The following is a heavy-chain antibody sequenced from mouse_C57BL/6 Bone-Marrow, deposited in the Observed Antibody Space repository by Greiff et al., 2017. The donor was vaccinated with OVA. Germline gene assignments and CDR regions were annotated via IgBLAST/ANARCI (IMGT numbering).Heavy chain of an antibody. CDR3: ADGHSYGEMDY. J-gene: IGHJ4*01. Sequence: EVQLQQSGPELVKPGASVKISCKASGYTFTDYYMNWVKQSHGKSLEWIGDINPNNGGTSYNQKFKGKATLTVDKSSSTAYMELRSLTSEDSAVYYCADGHSYGEMDYWGQGTSVTVSS. CDR2: INPNNGGT. CDR1: GYTFTDYY. D-gene: IGHD1-1*01. V-gene: IGHV1-26*01.